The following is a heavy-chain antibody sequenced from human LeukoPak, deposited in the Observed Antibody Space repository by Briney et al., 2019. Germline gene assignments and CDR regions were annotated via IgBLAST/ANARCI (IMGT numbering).Heavy chain of an antibody. CDR3: ARGDPGNSGYFDY. CDR1: GFTFSDYY. Sequence: PGGSLRLSCAASGFTFSDYYMSWVRQAPGKGLEWVSSISSSSSYIYYADSVKGRFTISRDNAKNSLYLQMNSLRAEDTAVYYCARGDPGNSGYFDYWGQGTLVTVSS. V-gene: IGHV3-11*05. CDR2: ISSSSSYI. D-gene: IGHD4-23*01. J-gene: IGHJ4*02.